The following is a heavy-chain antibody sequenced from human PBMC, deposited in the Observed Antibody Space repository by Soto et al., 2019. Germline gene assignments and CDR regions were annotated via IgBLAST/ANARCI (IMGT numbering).Heavy chain of an antibody. J-gene: IGHJ4*02. CDR3: ARSLTSTMVRGVIWFDY. CDR1: GGSICSYY. Sequence: SETLSLTCTVSGGSICSYYWGWFRPPPGEGLEWIGYIYYSGSTNYNPSLKSRVTISVDTSKNQFSLKLSSVTAADTAVYYCARSLTSTMVRGVIWFDYWGQGTLVTVSS. CDR2: IYYSGST. D-gene: IGHD3-10*01. V-gene: IGHV4-59*01.